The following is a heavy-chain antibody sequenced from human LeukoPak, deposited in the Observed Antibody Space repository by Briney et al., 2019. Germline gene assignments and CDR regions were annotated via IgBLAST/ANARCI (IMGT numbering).Heavy chain of an antibody. CDR3: ARVHSRGWYYGMDV. J-gene: IGHJ6*02. CDR2: MNPNSGGT. Sequence: GASVKFSCKASGYTFTGYYMHWVRQAPGQGLEWRGWMNPNSGGTNYAQKCQGRGTMTRDTSIHTAYMELSRLRSDDTAVYYCARVHSRGWYYGMDVWGQGTTVTVSS. CDR1: GYTFTGYY. D-gene: IGHD6-19*01. V-gene: IGHV1-2*02.